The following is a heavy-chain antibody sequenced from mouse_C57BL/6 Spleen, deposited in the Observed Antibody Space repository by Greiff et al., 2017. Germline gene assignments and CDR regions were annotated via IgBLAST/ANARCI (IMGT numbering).Heavy chain of an antibody. D-gene: IGHD2-1*01. CDR2: INPNNGGT. CDR1: GYTFTDYY. CDR3: ARGVNWYFDV. Sequence: VQLQQSGPELVKPGASVKISCKASGYTFTDYYMNWVKQSHGKSLEWIGDINPNNGGTSYTQKFKGKATLTVAKSSSTAYLELRSLTSEDSAVYYCARGVNWYFDVWGTGTTVTVSS. J-gene: IGHJ1*03. V-gene: IGHV1-26*01.